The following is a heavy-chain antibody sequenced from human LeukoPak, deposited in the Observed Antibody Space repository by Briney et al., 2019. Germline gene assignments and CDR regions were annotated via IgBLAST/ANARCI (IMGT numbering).Heavy chain of an antibody. CDR3: ARSLSSGMFDY. CDR2: IYYSGST. Sequence: PSETLSLTCTVSGGSISSYYWSWIRQPPGKGLEWIGYIYYSGSTNYNPSLKSRVTISVGTSKNQFSLKLSSVTAADTAVYYCARSLSSGMFDYWGQGTLVTVSS. CDR1: GGSISSYY. V-gene: IGHV4-59*01. J-gene: IGHJ4*02. D-gene: IGHD3-22*01.